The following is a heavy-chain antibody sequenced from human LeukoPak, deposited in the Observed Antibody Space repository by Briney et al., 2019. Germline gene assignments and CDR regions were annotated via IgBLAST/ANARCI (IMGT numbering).Heavy chain of an antibody. J-gene: IGHJ4*02. D-gene: IGHD3-22*01. CDR1: GFTFSSYA. CDR2: ISSNGGST. CDR3: ARGYYDSEGERAKYQFDY. V-gene: IGHV3-64*01. Sequence: PGGSLRLSCAASGFTFSSYAMHWVRQAPGKGLEYVSAISSNGGSTYYANSVKGRFTISRDNSKNTLYLQMGSLRAEDMAVYYCARGYYDSEGERAKYQFDYWGQGTLVTVSS.